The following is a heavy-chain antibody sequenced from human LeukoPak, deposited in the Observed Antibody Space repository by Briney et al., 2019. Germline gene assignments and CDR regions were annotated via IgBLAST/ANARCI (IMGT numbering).Heavy chain of an antibody. J-gene: IGHJ4*02. V-gene: IGHV4-39*01. Sequence: ETLSLTCTVSGGSISSSTYYWGWIRQPPGKGLEWIGSIYYSGSTNYNPSLKSRVTISVDTSKNQFSLKLSSVTAADTAVYYCARPKPYYGGNPLFDYWGQGTLVTVSS. CDR2: IYYSGST. D-gene: IGHD4-23*01. CDR3: ARPKPYYGGNPLFDY. CDR1: GGSISSSTYY.